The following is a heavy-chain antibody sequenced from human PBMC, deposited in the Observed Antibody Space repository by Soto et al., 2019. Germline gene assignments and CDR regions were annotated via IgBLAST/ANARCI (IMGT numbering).Heavy chain of an antibody. CDR1: GFTFSSYV. V-gene: IGHV3-23*01. Sequence: GGSLRLSCATSGFTFSSYVMSWVRQAPGKGLEWVSTISDSYSTYYADSVKGRFTISRDNSKNTLYLQMNSLRAEDTAVYYCAKGGLGYCSSTSCLFHFDYWGQGTLVTVSS. D-gene: IGHD2-2*01. CDR3: AKGGLGYCSSTSCLFHFDY. J-gene: IGHJ4*02. CDR2: ISDSYST.